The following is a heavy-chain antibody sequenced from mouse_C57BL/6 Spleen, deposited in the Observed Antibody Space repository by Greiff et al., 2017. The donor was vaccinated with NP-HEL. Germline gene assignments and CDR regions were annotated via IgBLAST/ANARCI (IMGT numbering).Heavy chain of an antibody. CDR1: GFNIKDYY. D-gene: IGHD3-2*02. CDR3: ARPLYLSGFAY. J-gene: IGHJ3*01. Sequence: VQLQQSGAELVKPGASVKLSCTASGFNIKDYYMHWVKQRTEQGLEWIGRIDPEDGETKYAPKFPGKATITADTSSNTAYLQLSSLTSEDTAVYYCARPLYLSGFAYWGQGTLVTVSA. CDR2: IDPEDGET. V-gene: IGHV14-2*01.